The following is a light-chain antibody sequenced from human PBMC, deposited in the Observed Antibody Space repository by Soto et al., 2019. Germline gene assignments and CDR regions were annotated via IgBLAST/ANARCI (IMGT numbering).Light chain of an antibody. J-gene: IGKJ1*01. Sequence: AIQMTQSPSSMSVSVGDRATITCRASQDIGNEVGWYQQKPGKAPKLLISDASTLESGVPARFSSRGSGTNFILTISSLQPEDFATYYCLQDYNYPRTFGQGTQV. V-gene: IGKV1-6*01. CDR3: LQDYNYPRT. CDR2: DAS. CDR1: QDIGNE.